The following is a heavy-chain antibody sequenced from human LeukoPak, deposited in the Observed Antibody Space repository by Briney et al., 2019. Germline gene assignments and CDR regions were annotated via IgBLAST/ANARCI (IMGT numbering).Heavy chain of an antibody. CDR1: GFTFSSKW. V-gene: IGHV3-7*01. J-gene: IGHJ4*02. CDR3: ARDYGGSSPFDY. D-gene: IGHD4-23*01. CDR2: IQPDGSEG. Sequence: GGSLRLSCAASGFTFSSKWMSWVRQAPGKGLEWVGNIQPDGSEGYPVDSVKGRFTISRDNARNSLFLQMNSLRAEDTAVYYCARDYGGSSPFDYWGQGTLVTVSS.